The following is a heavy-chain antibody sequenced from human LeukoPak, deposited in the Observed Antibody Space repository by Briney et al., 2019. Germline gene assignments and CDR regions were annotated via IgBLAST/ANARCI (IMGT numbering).Heavy chain of an antibody. D-gene: IGHD4-23*01. V-gene: IGHV4-61*02. Sequence: SQTLSLTCTVSGGSIRSGSYYWSWIRQPAGKGLEWIGRIYTSGSTNYNPSLKGRVTISVDTSKNQFSLKLSSVTAADTAVYYCARDRVTFDAFDIWGQGTMVTVSS. J-gene: IGHJ3*02. CDR3: ARDRVTFDAFDI. CDR2: IYTSGST. CDR1: GGSIRSGSYY.